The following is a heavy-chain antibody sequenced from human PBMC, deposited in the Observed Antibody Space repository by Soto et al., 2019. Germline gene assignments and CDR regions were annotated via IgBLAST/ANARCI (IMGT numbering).Heavy chain of an antibody. CDR1: GGSISSGGYY. CDR3: AREPLT. J-gene: IGHJ4*02. Sequence: QVQLQESGPGLVKPSQTLSLTCTVSGGSISSGGYYWNWIRPPPGKGVEGIGYIYYSGSTYYNPSLKCRVSISVDTSKNQFSLKLSSVTAADTAVYSCAREPLTWGQGTLVTVSS. V-gene: IGHV4-31*03. CDR2: IYYSGST.